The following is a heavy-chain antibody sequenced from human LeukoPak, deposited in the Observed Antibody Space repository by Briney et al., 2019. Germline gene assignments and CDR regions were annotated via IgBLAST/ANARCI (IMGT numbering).Heavy chain of an antibody. V-gene: IGHV3-23*01. CDR3: AKEVTYYDSSGYGSPRY. D-gene: IGHD3-22*01. J-gene: IGHJ4*02. CDR1: GFTFSSYG. CDR2: ISGSGGST. Sequence: GGSLRLSCAASGFTFSSYGMSWVRQAPGKGLEWVSAISGSGGSTYYADSVKGRFTISRDNSKNTLYLQMNSLRAEDTAVYYCAKEVTYYDSSGYGSPRYWGQGTLVTVSS.